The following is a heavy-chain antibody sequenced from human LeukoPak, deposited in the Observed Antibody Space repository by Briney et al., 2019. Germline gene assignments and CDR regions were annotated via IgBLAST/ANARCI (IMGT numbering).Heavy chain of an antibody. CDR1: GGSFSGYY. D-gene: IGHD6-13*01. Sequence: SETLSLTCAVYGGSFSGYYWSWIRQPAGKGLEWIGRIYTSGSTNYNPSLKSRVTMSVDTSKNQFSLKLSSVTAADTAVYYCARGRAAAGPKNYYYYGMDVWGQGTTVTVSS. J-gene: IGHJ6*02. V-gene: IGHV4-59*10. CDR3: ARGRAAAGPKNYYYYGMDV. CDR2: IYTSGST.